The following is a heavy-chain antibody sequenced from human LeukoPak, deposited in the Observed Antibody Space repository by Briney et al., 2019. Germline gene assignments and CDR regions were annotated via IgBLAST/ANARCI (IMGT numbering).Heavy chain of an antibody. Sequence: SETLSLTCTVSGASISRYYWSWIRHSPGKGLEWIGYIYNSETTNYNPSLKSRVAMSLYTSKSQFSLRLRSVTAADTALYFCAGGGYCSSASCFAPLFDWWGRGILVTVSS. V-gene: IGHV4-59*01. CDR1: GASISRYY. J-gene: IGHJ4*02. CDR2: IYNSETT. D-gene: IGHD2-2*01. CDR3: AGGGYCSSASCFAPLFDW.